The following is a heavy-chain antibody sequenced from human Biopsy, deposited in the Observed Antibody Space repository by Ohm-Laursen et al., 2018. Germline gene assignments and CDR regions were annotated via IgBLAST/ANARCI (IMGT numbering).Heavy chain of an antibody. J-gene: IGHJ4*02. CDR3: ARDFNYDGGGSFNFDY. Sequence: GASVKVSCKASGYTFTNYNVNWVRQAPGQGLEWMGWMNPNSGNAGYAQKFQGRVTMTRNTSISTAYMELSSLTSVDTAVHYCARDFNYDGGGSFNFDYWGQGTLVTVSS. CDR2: MNPNSGNA. V-gene: IGHV1-8*01. CDR1: GYTFTNYN. D-gene: IGHD3-22*01.